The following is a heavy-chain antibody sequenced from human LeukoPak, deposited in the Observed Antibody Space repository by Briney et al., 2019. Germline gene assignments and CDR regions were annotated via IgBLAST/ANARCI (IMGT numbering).Heavy chain of an antibody. Sequence: GSLRLSCAASGFTFSDYYMSWIRQAPGKGLGWVSYISSSSSYTNYADSVKGRFTISRDNAKNSLYLQMNSLRAEDTAVYYCARDEGYSYGSCDYWGQGTLVTVSS. V-gene: IGHV3-11*06. CDR3: ARDEGYSYGSCDY. D-gene: IGHD5-18*01. J-gene: IGHJ4*02. CDR2: ISSSSSYT. CDR1: GFTFSDYY.